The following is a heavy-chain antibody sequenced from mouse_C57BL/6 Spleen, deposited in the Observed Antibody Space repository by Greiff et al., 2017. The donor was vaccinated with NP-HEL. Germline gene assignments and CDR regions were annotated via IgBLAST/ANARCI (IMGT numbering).Heavy chain of an antibody. D-gene: IGHD1-1*01. J-gene: IGHJ2*01. CDR2: INPYTGGT. V-gene: IGHV1-19*01. CDR1: GYTFTDYY. Sequence: EVQLQQSGPVLVKPGSSFPLSFPSSGYTFTDYYMNWVKQSHGKSLEWIGVINPYTGGTRYNQKFKGKATLTVDKSSSTAYMELNSLTSEDSAVYYCARRGYYYGSSYVVYYFDYWGQGTTLTVSS. CDR3: ARRGYYYGSSYVVYYFDY.